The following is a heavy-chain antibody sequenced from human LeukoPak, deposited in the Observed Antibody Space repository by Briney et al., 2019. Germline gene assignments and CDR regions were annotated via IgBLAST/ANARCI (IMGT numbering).Heavy chain of an antibody. D-gene: IGHD1-26*01. CDR3: AKDRPGAAIDY. J-gene: IGHJ4*02. V-gene: IGHV3-30*18. CDR1: GFTFSSYG. CDR2: ISYEGSNK. Sequence: GGSLRLSCAASGFTFSSYGMHWVRQAPGKWLEWVAVISYEGSNKYYADSVKGRFTISRDNSKNTLYVQMNSLRAEDTDVYYCAKDRPGAAIDYWGQGTLVTVSS.